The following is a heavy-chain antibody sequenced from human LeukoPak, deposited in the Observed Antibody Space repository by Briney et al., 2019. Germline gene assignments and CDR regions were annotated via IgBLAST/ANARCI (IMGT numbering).Heavy chain of an antibody. CDR3: AKAGAFYCSSTSCYTDPPAWYFDY. Sequence: PGGSLRLSCAASGFTFSSYAMSWVRQAPGKGLEWVSAISGSGGSTYYADSVKGRFTISRDNSKNTLYLQMNSLRAEDAAVYYCAKAGAFYCSSTSCYTDPPAWYFDYWGQGTLVTVSS. CDR1: GFTFSSYA. CDR2: ISGSGGST. D-gene: IGHD2-2*02. J-gene: IGHJ4*02. V-gene: IGHV3-23*01.